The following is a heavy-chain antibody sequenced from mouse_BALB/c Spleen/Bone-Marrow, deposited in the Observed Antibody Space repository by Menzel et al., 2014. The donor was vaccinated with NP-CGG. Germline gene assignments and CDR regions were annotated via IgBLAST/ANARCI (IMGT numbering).Heavy chain of an antibody. V-gene: IGHV5-17*02. CDR3: ATYSGNY. Sequence: EVKLQESGGGLVQPGGSRKLSCAASGFTFSSFGMHWVRQAPEKGLEWVAYISSGSSTIYYADTVRGRFTISRAKPKNPQLLQMTDLRSGDTPLYCCATYSGNYWGQGATLTVSS. D-gene: IGHD2-10*01. J-gene: IGHJ2*01. CDR2: ISSGSSTI. CDR1: GFTFSSFG.